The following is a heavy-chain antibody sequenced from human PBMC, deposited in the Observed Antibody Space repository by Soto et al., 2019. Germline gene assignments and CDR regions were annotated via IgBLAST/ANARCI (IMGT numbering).Heavy chain of an antibody. CDR3: TIPPDYYDSRHQAVGYYYGMEV. Sequence: ASVNVSCKASGYTFTGYYMHWVRQAPGQWLEWMGWINPNSGGTNYAHKFQGWVTITRDTSISTAYMELSRLRSDDTAVYCCTIPPDYYDSRHQAVGYYYGMEVWGQARRVTVS. D-gene: IGHD3-22*01. CDR1: GYTFTGYY. CDR2: INPNSGGT. J-gene: IGHJ6*02. V-gene: IGHV1-2*04.